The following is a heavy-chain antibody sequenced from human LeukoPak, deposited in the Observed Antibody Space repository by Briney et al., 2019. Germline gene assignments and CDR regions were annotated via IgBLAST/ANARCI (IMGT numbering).Heavy chain of an antibody. Sequence: GASVKVSCKASGGTFSSYAISWVRQAPGQGLEWMGRIIPILGIANYAQKFQGRVTITADKSTSTVYMELSSLRSEDTAVYYCARVRGSGYYYDGVDYWGQGTLVTVSS. V-gene: IGHV1-69*04. CDR1: GGTFSSYA. CDR3: ARVRGSGYYYDGVDY. CDR2: IIPILGIA. D-gene: IGHD3-22*01. J-gene: IGHJ4*02.